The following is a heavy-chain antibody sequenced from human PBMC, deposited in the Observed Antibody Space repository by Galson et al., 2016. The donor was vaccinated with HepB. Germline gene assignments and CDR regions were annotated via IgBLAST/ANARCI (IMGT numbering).Heavy chain of an antibody. CDR3: ARECSLGIYCYFDY. CDR2: IHPSGGST. J-gene: IGHJ4*02. D-gene: IGHD5-12*01. Sequence: SVRVSCKASGYTFTRSYIHWVRQAPGQGLEWMGVIHPSGGSTTYAQKFLGTVTMTRDKSTSTVYMELSSLRSEDTAVYYCARECSLGIYCYFDYWGQGTLVTVSS. V-gene: IGHV1-46*01. CDR1: GYTFTRSY.